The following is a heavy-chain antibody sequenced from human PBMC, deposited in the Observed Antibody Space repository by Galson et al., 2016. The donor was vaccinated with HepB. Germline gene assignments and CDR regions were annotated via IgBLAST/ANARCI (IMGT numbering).Heavy chain of an antibody. D-gene: IGHD4-17*01. CDR3: ARDPYGDHSFDY. Sequence: TLSLTCTVSDDSITSGEYYWTWIRQPPGKGLEWIGYIHNIGSSYFNPSLKSRVTMSVDTSRNQFSLKVFSVTAADTALYFCARDPYGDHSFDYWGQGTLVTVSS. CDR1: DDSITSGEYY. CDR2: IHNIGSS. V-gene: IGHV4-30-4*01. J-gene: IGHJ4*02.